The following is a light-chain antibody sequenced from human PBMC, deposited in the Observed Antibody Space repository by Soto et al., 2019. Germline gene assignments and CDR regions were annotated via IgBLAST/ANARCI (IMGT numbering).Light chain of an antibody. CDR1: QRISRN. J-gene: IGKJ4*01. CDR2: DAS. CDR3: QQEDNLPLLT. V-gene: IGKV3-15*01. Sequence: EIVMTQSPATLSVSPGESATLSCRASQRISRNLAWYQQKTGQAPRLLIYDASTMATAIPARFSGSGSETEFTLTISSLQSEDIATYDCQQEDNLPLLTFGGGTKVEIK.